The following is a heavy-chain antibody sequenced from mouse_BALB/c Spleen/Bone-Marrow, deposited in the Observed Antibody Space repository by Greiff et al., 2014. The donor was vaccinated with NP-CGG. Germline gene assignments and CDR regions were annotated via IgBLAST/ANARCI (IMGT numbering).Heavy chain of an antibody. CDR2: IWADGST. J-gene: IGHJ4*01. CDR1: GFSLTNYG. V-gene: IGHV2-9*02. CDR3: ARITTATGAMDY. Sequence: VQGVESGPGLVAPSQSLSITCTVSGFSLTNYGVHWVRQPPGKGLEWLGVIWADGSTNYNPALMSRMSISKDNSKSQVFFKMNSLQTDDTAVYYCARITTATGAMDYWGQGTSVTVSS. D-gene: IGHD1-2*01.